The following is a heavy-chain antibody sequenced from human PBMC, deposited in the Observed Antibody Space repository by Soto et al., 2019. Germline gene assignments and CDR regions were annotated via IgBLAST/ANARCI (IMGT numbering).Heavy chain of an antibody. CDR1: GGSISSCYYY. J-gene: IGHJ6*02. V-gene: IGHV4-30-4*01. CDR3: ARTVGYCSGGSCYSDYYYGMDV. D-gene: IGHD2-15*01. CDR2: IYYSGST. Sequence: SETLSLTCTVSGGSISSCYYYWSWIRQHPGKGLEWIGYIYYSGSTYYNPSLNSRVTISVDTSKNQFSLKLSSVTAADTAVYYCARTVGYCSGGSCYSDYYYGMDVWGQGTTLTVSS.